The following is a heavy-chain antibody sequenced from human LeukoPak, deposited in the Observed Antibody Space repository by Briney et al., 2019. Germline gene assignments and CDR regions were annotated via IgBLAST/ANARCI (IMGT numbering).Heavy chain of an antibody. CDR3: AKDLAGSGSYSFDY. J-gene: IGHJ4*02. V-gene: IGHV3-23*01. CDR1: GFTFSSYA. CDR2: ISGSGGST. Sequence: GGSLRLSCAASGFTFSSYAMSWVRQAPGRGLEWVSAISGSGGSTYYADSVKGRFTISRDNSKNTLYLQMNSLRAEDTAVYYCAKDLAGSGSYSFDYWGQGTLVTVSS. D-gene: IGHD1-26*01.